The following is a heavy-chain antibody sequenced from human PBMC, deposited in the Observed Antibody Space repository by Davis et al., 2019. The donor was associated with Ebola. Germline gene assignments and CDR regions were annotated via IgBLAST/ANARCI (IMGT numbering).Heavy chain of an antibody. V-gene: IGHV3-48*02. CDR1: GFTFSSYS. J-gene: IGHJ6*03. D-gene: IGHD2-2*01. Sequence: GESLKISCAASGFTFSSYSMNWVRQAPGKGLEWVSYISSSSSTIYYADSVKGRFTISRDNAKNSLYLQMNSLRDEDTAVYYCAREGYQLFHYYYYYMDVWGKGTTVTVSS. CDR3: AREGYQLFHYYYYYMDV. CDR2: ISSSSSTI.